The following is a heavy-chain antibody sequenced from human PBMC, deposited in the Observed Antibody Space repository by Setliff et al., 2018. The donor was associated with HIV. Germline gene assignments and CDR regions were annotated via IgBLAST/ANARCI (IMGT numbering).Heavy chain of an antibody. CDR2: INTGNGNA. V-gene: IGHV1-3*04. CDR1: GYTFSTNT. D-gene: IGHD2-15*01. J-gene: IGHJ6*02. Sequence: GASVKVSCKASGYTFSTNTMHWVRQAPGQRLEWMGWINTGNGNAKYSQKFQGRVTITADESTSTAYMGLSSLTSEDTAVYYCARGGWSGGGPLHYSYYYLDVWGQGTAVTVSS. CDR3: ARGGWSGGGPLHYSYYYLDV.